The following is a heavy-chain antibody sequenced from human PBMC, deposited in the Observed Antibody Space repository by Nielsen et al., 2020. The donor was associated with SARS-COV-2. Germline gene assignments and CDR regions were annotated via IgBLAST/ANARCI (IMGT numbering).Heavy chain of an antibody. D-gene: IGHD1-26*01. CDR1: GFTFSSYA. Sequence: GESLKISCAASGFTFSSYAMSWVRQAPGKGLEWVSAISGSGGSTYYADSVKGRFTISRDNSKNTLYLQMNSLRAEDTAVYNCATIVGVGGAAFDYWGQGTLVTVSS. CDR3: ATIVGVGGAAFDY. V-gene: IGHV3-23*01. J-gene: IGHJ4*02. CDR2: ISGSGGST.